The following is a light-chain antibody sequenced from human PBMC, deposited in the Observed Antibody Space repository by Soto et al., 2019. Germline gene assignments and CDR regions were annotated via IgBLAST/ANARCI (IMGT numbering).Light chain of an antibody. CDR2: VAS. CDR3: QQYNIYPLT. J-gene: IGKJ4*01. Sequence: DVQVNQSPSSLSASVGDRVTITCRASQDINSWLAWYQQKPGKAPKSLIYVASSLQTGVLLRFSGSGSGTVFTLTISSLQPEDSATYYCQQYNIYPLTFGGGTKVEIK. CDR1: QDINSW. V-gene: IGKV1D-16*01.